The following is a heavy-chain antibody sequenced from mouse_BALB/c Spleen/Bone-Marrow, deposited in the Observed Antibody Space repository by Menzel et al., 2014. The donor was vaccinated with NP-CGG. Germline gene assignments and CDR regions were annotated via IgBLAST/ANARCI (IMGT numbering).Heavy chain of an antibody. J-gene: IGHJ3*01. CDR3: GRQGYCGYFAY. Sequence: EVMLVESGGGLVQPGGSLKLSCAASGFDFSRYWMSWVRQAPGKGLEWIGEINPDSSTVNYTPSLKDKSIISRDNAKNTLYLQMSKVRSEDTALYYCGRQGYCGYFAYWGQGTLVTVSA. D-gene: IGHD1-2*01. CDR2: INPDSSTV. V-gene: IGHV4-1*02. CDR1: GFDFSRYW.